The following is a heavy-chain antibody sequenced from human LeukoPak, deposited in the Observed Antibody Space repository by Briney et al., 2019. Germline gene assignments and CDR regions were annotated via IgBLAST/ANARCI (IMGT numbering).Heavy chain of an antibody. J-gene: IGHJ3*02. Sequence: ASVKVSCKASGYTFTSYGISWVRQAPGQGLEWMGWISAYNGNTNYAQKLQGRVTMTTDTSTSTAYMELRSLRSDDTAVYYCARTTYYDFWSARNDAFDIWGQGTMVTVSS. CDR3: ARTTYYDFWSARNDAFDI. V-gene: IGHV1-18*01. CDR2: ISAYNGNT. CDR1: GYTFTSYG. D-gene: IGHD3-3*01.